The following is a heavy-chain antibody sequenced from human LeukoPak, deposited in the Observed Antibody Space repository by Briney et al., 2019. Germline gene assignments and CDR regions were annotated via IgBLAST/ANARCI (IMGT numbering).Heavy chain of an antibody. CDR1: GGSISSGGYY. J-gene: IGHJ4*02. D-gene: IGHD3-22*01. CDR2: IYYSGST. CDR3: ARVDSSNYYDSSGYYLPYFDY. V-gene: IGHV4-31*03. Sequence: SQTLSLTCTVSGGSISSGGYYWSWIRQHPGKGLEWIGYIYYSGSTYCNPSLKSRVTISVDTSKNQFSLKLSSVTAADTAVYYCARVDSSNYYDSSGYYLPYFDYWGQGTLVTVSS.